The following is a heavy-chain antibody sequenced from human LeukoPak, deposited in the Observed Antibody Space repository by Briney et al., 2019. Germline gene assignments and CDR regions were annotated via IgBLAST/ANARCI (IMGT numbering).Heavy chain of an antibody. V-gene: IGHV3-30*18. CDR2: ISYDGSNK. J-gene: IGHJ3*02. D-gene: IGHD3-16*02. Sequence: GGSLRLSCAASGFTFSGYPIHWVRQAPGKGLEWVAVISYDGSNKYYADSVKGRFTISRDNSKNTLYLQMNSLRAEDTAVYYCAKIPTETYYDYVWGSYLLLDERKIDAFDIWGQGTMVTVSS. CDR1: GFTFSGYP. CDR3: AKIPTETYYDYVWGSYLLLDERKIDAFDI.